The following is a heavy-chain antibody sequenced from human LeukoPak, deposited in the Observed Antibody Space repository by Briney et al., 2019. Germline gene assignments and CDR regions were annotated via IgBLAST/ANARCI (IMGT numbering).Heavy chain of an antibody. Sequence: PGGSLRLSCAASGFTFSSYLMHWVRQAPGKGLVWVSRINSDGSSTINADSVKGRFTISRDNAKNTLYLQMNSLRVEDTAVYYCATDRGNWFDPWGQGTLVTVSA. J-gene: IGHJ5*02. V-gene: IGHV3-74*01. CDR1: GFTFSSYL. CDR3: ATDRGNWFDP. CDR2: INSDGSST.